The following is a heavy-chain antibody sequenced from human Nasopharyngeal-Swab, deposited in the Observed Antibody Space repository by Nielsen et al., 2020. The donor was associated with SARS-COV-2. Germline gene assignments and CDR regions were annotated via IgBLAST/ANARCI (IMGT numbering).Heavy chain of an antibody. CDR3: GRGGKLGALDI. D-gene: IGHD3-16*01. CDR1: GFTFSSYG. J-gene: IGHJ3*02. V-gene: IGHV3-30*03. CDR2: ISYDGSNK. Sequence: GGSLRLSCAASGFTFSSYGMHWVRQAPGKGLEWVAVISYDGSNKYYADSVKGRFTISRDNSKNTLYLQMNSLRAEDTAVYYCGRGGKLGALDIWGQGTMVTVSS.